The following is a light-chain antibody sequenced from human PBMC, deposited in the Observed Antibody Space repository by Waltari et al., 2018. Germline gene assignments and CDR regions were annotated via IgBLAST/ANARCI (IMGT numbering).Light chain of an antibody. Sequence: EIVMTQSPATLSLSPGESATLSCRASQSVGRNLAWYQQKPGQAPRLLISGASNRATGIPARFSGSGYGTEFTLTISSLQSEDFAVYYCQQYNNWPPLTFGGGTTVEI. CDR2: GAS. CDR1: QSVGRN. CDR3: QQYNNWPPLT. J-gene: IGKJ4*01. V-gene: IGKV3-15*01.